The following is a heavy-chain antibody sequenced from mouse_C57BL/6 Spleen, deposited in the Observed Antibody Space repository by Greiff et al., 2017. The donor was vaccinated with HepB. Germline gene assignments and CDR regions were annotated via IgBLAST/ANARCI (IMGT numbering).Heavy chain of an antibody. Sequence: EVQLQQSGPELVKPGASVKISCKASGYTFTDYYMNWVKQSHGKSLEWIGDINPNNGGTSYKQKFKGKATLTVDKASSTAYMELRSLTSEDSAVYYCAKGASRIYYYGSSYHYYAMDYWGQGTSVTVSS. D-gene: IGHD1-1*01. CDR1: GYTFTDYY. V-gene: IGHV1-26*01. CDR2: INPNNGGT. CDR3: AKGASRIYYYGSSYHYYAMDY. J-gene: IGHJ4*01.